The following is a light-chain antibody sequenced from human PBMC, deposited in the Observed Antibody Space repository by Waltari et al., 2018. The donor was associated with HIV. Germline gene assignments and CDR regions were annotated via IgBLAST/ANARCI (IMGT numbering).Light chain of an antibody. CDR1: SSDLGNNY. CDR2: DNN. V-gene: IGLV1-51*01. Sequence: QSVLTPPPSVSAAPGQRVAISCSGSSSDLGNNYVSWYQHLPGTAPKLLIHDNNKRPSGIPDRFSDSKSGTSATLGITGLQTGDEANYYCGTWDTSLSAGVFGGGTKLTVL. CDR3: GTWDTSLSAGV. J-gene: IGLJ3*02.